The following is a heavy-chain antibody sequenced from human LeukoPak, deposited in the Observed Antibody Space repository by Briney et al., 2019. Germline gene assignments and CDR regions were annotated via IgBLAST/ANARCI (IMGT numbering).Heavy chain of an antibody. CDR3: ARTYYYGSGSPDY. CDR1: GFTFSSYW. Sequence: GGSLRLSCAASGFTFSSYWMSWVRQAPGKGLEWVANIKQDGSEKYYVDSVKGRFTISRDNAKNSLYLQMNSLRAEDTAVYYCARTYYYGSGSPDYWGQGTLVTVSS. V-gene: IGHV3-7*01. CDR2: IKQDGSEK. D-gene: IGHD3-10*01. J-gene: IGHJ4*02.